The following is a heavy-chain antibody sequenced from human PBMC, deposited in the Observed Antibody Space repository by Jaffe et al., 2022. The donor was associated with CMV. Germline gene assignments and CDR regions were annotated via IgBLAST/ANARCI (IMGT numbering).Heavy chain of an antibody. CDR2: ISSSSSYI. V-gene: IGHV3-21*01. CDR3: ARDRADYDFWSGYFMSDGAEDY. CDR1: GFTFSSYS. J-gene: IGHJ4*02. Sequence: EVQLVESGGGLVKPGGSLRLSCAASGFTFSSYSMNWVRQAPGKGLEWVSSISSSSSYIYYADSVKGRFTISRDNAKNSLYLQMNSLRAEDTAVYYCARDRADYDFWSGYFMSDGAEDYWGQGTLVTVSS. D-gene: IGHD3-3*01.